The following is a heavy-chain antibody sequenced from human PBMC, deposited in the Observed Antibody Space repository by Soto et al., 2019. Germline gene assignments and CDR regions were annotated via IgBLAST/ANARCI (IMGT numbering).Heavy chain of an antibody. CDR2: ISYGGSNK. Sequence: PGGSLSLSCAGSGFTFSSYGMHWFRQAPGKWREWVAVISYGGSNKYYADSVKGRFTISRDNSKNTLYLQMNSLRAEDSAVYYCAKDTLIARSITGTTGAAYWGQGTLVTVSS. D-gene: IGHD1-7*01. J-gene: IGHJ4*02. CDR1: GFTFSSYG. CDR3: AKDTLIARSITGTTGAAY. V-gene: IGHV3-30*18.